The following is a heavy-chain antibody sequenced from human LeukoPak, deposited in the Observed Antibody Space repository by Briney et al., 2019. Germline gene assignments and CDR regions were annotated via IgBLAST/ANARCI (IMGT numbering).Heavy chain of an antibody. CDR3: ARSQYSEYDYEL. V-gene: IGHV4-59*01. J-gene: IGHJ4*02. D-gene: IGHD5-12*01. Sequence: VKPSETLSLTCTVSGGSISNYYWSWIRQPTGKGLEWIGYLYYSGSTDYNPSLKSRVTISVDTSKNQFSLKLKSVTAADTAVYYCARSQYSEYDYELWGQGTLVTVSS. CDR2: LYYSGST. CDR1: GGSISNYY.